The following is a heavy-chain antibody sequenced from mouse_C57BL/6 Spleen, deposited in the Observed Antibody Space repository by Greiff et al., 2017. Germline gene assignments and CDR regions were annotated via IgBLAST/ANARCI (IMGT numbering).Heavy chain of an antibody. J-gene: IGHJ4*01. CDR1: GYSFTGYY. CDR2: INPSTGGT. Sequence: EVQLQQSGPELVKPGASVKISCKASGYSFTGYYMNWVKQSPEKSLEWIGEINPSTGGTTYNQKFKAKATLTVDKSSSTAYMQLKSLTSEDSAVYYCARRYYGSSLYAMDYWGQGTSVTVSS. V-gene: IGHV1-42*01. D-gene: IGHD1-1*01. CDR3: ARRYYGSSLYAMDY.